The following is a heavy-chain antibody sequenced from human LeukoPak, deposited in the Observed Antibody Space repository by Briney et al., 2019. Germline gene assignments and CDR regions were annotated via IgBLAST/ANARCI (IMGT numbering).Heavy chain of an antibody. D-gene: IGHD4-17*01. CDR3: AKDYGPLSSY. V-gene: IGHV3-23*01. J-gene: IGHJ4*02. CDR2: ISGSGGST. CDR1: GFTFSSSA. Sequence: GGSLRLSCAASGFTFSSSAMSWVRQAPGKGLEWVAAISGSGGSTYYAASVKGRFTISRDNSKNTLYLQMNSLRAEDTALYYCAKDYGPLSSYWGQGTLVTVSS.